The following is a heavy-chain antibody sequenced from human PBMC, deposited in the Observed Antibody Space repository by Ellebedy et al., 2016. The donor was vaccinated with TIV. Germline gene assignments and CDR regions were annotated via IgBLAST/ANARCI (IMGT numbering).Heavy chain of an antibody. D-gene: IGHD5-12*01. J-gene: IGHJ4*02. CDR2: INAYNGNT. Sequence: AASVTVSCKASGYSFPSYGISWVRQAPGQGLEWMGGINAYNGNTNYAQKVQGRVTMTTDTSTSTAFMELRSLRSDDTAVYYCARDLDSGYERFDYWGQGTLVTVSS. CDR1: GYSFPSYG. CDR3: ARDLDSGYERFDY. V-gene: IGHV1-18*01.